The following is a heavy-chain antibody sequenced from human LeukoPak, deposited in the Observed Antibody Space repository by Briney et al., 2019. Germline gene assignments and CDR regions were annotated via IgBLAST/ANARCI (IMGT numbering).Heavy chain of an antibody. CDR1: GYTFTGYY. D-gene: IGHD1-26*01. CDR2: INPNSGGT. V-gene: IGHV1-2*02. CDR3: ARNKLVGATHTYDAFDI. J-gene: IGHJ3*02. Sequence: GASVKVSCKASGYTFTGYYMHWVRQATGQGLEWMGGINPNSGGTNYAQKFQCRVTMTRDTSISTAYMELSRLRSDDTAVYYCARNKLVGATHTYDAFDIWGQGTMVTVSS.